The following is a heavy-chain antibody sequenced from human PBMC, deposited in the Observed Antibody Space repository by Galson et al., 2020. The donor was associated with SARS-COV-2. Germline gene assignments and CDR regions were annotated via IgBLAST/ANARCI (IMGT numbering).Heavy chain of an antibody. Sequence: GESLKISCAASGLPFNISAMHWVRQAPGKGLEWVAVLSYDGRHKVYGDSVKGRFTISRDNSKNTLYLQMNSLRVEDTAVYYCARDGDYDIWSGYYGNFDYWGQGTLVTVSS. V-gene: IGHV3-30*04. CDR1: GLPFNISA. CDR3: ARDGDYDIWSGYYGNFDY. D-gene: IGHD3-3*01. J-gene: IGHJ4*02. CDR2: LSYDGRHK.